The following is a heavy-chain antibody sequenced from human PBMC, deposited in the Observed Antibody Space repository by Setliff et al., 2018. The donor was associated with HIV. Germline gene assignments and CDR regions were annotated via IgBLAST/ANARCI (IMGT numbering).Heavy chain of an antibody. D-gene: IGHD4-17*01. CDR2: IYYTGST. CDR3: ARYSTLTTNFDY. J-gene: IGHJ4*02. CDR1: GGSISSYY. V-gene: IGHV4-59*01. Sequence: SETLSLTCTVSGGSISSYYWSWIRQPPGKRLEWIGYIYYTGSTNYNPSLKSPVTISLDTSKHQFSLNLSSVTAADTAVYYCARYSTLTTNFDYWGQGTLVTVSS.